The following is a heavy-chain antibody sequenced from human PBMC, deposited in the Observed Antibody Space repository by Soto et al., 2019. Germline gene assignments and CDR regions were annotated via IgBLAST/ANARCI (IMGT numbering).Heavy chain of an antibody. V-gene: IGHV1-2*02. Sequence: GASVKVSCKVSGYTFTGYYMQWVRQAPGQGLEWMGWINPNSGGTNYVQKFQGRVTMTRDTSISTAYMELSRLRSDDTAVYYCARAYNWNDVSDYWGQGTLVTVSS. CDR3: ARAYNWNDVSDY. CDR1: GYTFTGYY. CDR2: INPNSGGT. J-gene: IGHJ4*02. D-gene: IGHD1-1*01.